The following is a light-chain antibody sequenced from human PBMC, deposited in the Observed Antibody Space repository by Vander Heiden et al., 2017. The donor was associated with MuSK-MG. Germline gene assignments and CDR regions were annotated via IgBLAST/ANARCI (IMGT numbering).Light chain of an antibody. J-gene: IGKJ3*01. Sequence: DIQMTQSPSSLSASVGDRVTITCQASQDISNYLNWYQQKPGKAPKLLIYDASNLETVVPSRFSGRGYGTDVTFTISSLHPEVIATYYCQQYNYLHPLFSFGPGTKVDIK. CDR2: DAS. CDR1: QDISNY. V-gene: IGKV1-33*01. CDR3: QQYNYLHPLFS.